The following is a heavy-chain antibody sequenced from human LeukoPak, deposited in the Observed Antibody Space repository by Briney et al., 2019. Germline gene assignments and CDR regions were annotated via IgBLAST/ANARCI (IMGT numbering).Heavy chain of an antibody. J-gene: IGHJ4*02. Sequence: PGGSLRLSCAASGLSFSGYAMHWVRQAPGKGLEWVAAISYDGSNQYYAESVKGRFTISRDDSENTLYLEMKSLRVEDTSLYSCARGAPPDYWGQGTLVTVSS. CDR3: ARGAPPDY. CDR2: ISYDGSNQ. CDR1: GLSFSGYA. V-gene: IGHV3-30-3*01.